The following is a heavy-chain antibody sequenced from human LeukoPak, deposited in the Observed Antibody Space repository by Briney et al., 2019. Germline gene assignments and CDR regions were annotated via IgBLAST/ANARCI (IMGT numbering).Heavy chain of an antibody. Sequence: GGSLRLSCAASGFTFSSYWMSGVRQAPGKGLEWVANIKQDGSEKYYVDSVKGRFTISRDNAKNSLYLQMNSLRAEDMAVYYCARDSYYGSGPNWFDPWGQGTLVTVSS. CDR1: GFTFSSYW. D-gene: IGHD3-10*01. J-gene: IGHJ5*02. CDR3: ARDSYYGSGPNWFDP. V-gene: IGHV3-7*01. CDR2: IKQDGSEK.